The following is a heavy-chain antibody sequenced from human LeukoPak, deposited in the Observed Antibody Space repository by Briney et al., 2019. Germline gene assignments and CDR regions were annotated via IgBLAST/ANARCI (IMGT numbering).Heavy chain of an antibody. J-gene: IGHJ6*03. CDR1: GLCISSDKY. D-gene: IGHD3-10*01. CDR3: ARLSYYYYYMDV. Sequence: PSETLSLTCAVFGLCISSDKYGRWIRQPPGKGLEWIGSIYHTGSTYYNPSLKSRVTISVDTSKNQFSLKLNSVPAADTTVYYCARLSYYYYYMDVWGRGTTVTVSS. V-gene: IGHV4-38-2*01. CDR2: IYHTGST.